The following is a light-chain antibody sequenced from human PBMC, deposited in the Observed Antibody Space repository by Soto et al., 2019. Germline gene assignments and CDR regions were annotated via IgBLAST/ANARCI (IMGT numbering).Light chain of an antibody. Sequence: QSVLTQPASVSGSPGQSIVISCTGSRNNIGNYNLVSWYQQHPGKAPKLIISADDNRPSGVSIRFSGSKSGYTASLTISALHAEDEAYYYCCSYAGENTVVFGGGTQLTVL. CDR1: RNNIGNYNL. V-gene: IGLV2-23*01. CDR3: CSYAGENTVV. J-gene: IGLJ2*01. CDR2: ADD.